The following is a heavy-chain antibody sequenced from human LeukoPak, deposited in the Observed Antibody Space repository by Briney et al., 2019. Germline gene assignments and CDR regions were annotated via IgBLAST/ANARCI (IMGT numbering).Heavy chain of an antibody. CDR3: ARHVDTAMVTFDY. CDR1: GGSISSYY. Sequence: SETLSLTCTVSGGSISSYYWSCIRQPPGKGLEWIGYIHYSGRANYNPSLKSRVTISVDTSKNQFSLKRSSVTAADTAVYYCARHVDTAMVTFDYWGQGTLVTASS. CDR2: IHYSGRA. D-gene: IGHD5-18*01. J-gene: IGHJ4*02. V-gene: IGHV4-59*08.